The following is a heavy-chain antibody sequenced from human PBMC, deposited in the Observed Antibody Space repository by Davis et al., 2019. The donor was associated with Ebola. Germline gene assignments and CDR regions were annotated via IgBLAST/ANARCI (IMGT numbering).Heavy chain of an antibody. Sequence: SVKVSCKASGYTFTSYYMHWVRQAPGQGLEWMGIIDPSGGSTSYAQKFQGRVTMTRDTSTSTVYMELSSLRSEDTAIYFCATGGRYGLHIWGQGTMVTVSS. D-gene: IGHD3-9*01. CDR3: ATGGRYGLHI. CDR1: GYTFTSYY. V-gene: IGHV1-46*01. CDR2: IDPSGGST. J-gene: IGHJ3*02.